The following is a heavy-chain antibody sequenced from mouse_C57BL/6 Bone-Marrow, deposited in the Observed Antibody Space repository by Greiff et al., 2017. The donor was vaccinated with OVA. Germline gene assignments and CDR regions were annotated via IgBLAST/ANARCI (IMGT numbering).Heavy chain of an antibody. D-gene: IGHD2-10*01. J-gene: IGHJ3*01. CDR1: GFTFSSYG. V-gene: IGHV5-6*01. Sequence: EVKVVESGGDLVKPGGSLKLSCAASGFTFSSYGMSWVRQTPDKRLEWVATISSGGSYTYYPDSVKGRFTISRDNAKNTLYLQMSSLKSEDTAMYYCARLPTFAYWGQGTLVTVSA. CDR2: ISSGGSYT. CDR3: ARLPTFAY.